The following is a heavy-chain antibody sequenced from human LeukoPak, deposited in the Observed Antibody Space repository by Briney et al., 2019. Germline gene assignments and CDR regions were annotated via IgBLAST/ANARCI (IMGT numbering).Heavy chain of an antibody. CDR2: IKQDGSEK. Sequence: PGGFLRLSCAASGFTFSSYWMSWVRQAPGKGLEWVANIKQDGSEKYYVDSVKGRFTISRDNAKNSLYLQMNSLRAEDTAVYYCARESVDIVATIGLYFDYWGQGTLVTVSS. V-gene: IGHV3-7*05. D-gene: IGHD5-12*01. CDR3: ARESVDIVATIGLYFDY. CDR1: GFTFSSYW. J-gene: IGHJ4*02.